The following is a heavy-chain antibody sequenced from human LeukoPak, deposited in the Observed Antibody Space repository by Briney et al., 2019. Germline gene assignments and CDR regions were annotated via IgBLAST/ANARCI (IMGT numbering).Heavy chain of an antibody. Sequence: GGSLRLSCAASGFTFSSYAMSWVRQAPGKGLEWVSTISGSGGSTYYADSVKGRFTISRDNSKSTLYLQMNSLRAEDTAVYYCAKVGHSSSLDYWGQGTLVTVSS. CDR2: ISGSGGST. D-gene: IGHD6-13*01. CDR1: GFTFSSYA. J-gene: IGHJ4*02. V-gene: IGHV3-23*01. CDR3: AKVGHSSSLDY.